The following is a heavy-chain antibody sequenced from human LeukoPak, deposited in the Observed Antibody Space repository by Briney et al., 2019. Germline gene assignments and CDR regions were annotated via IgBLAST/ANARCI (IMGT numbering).Heavy chain of an antibody. CDR1: GFTVSSDY. Sequence: AGGSLGLSCAASGFTVSSDYMAWVRQAPGKGLEWVSVIYTGGTPYYADSVRGRFVISRDNSKNLVYLQINSLRVDDTAVYYCTRAVRTPRYFYYYMDVWGKGTTVIVSS. J-gene: IGHJ6*03. V-gene: IGHV3-53*01. CDR2: IYTGGTP. D-gene: IGHD2-15*01. CDR3: TRAVRTPRYFYYYMDV.